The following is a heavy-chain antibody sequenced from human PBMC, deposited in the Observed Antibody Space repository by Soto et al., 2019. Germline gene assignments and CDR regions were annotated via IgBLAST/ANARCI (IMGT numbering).Heavy chain of an antibody. V-gene: IGHV3-30-3*01. CDR2: ISYAGSNK. D-gene: IGHD6-19*01. Sequence: SLRLSCAASGFTLRSYAMHWVRQAPGKGLEWVAVISYAGSNKYYADSVKGRFTISRDNAENSVYLQMSSLRGEDTAMYYCARYSGWYSYNWFDPWGQGTLVTVSS. CDR3: ARYSGWYSYNWFDP. J-gene: IGHJ5*02. CDR1: GFTLRSYA.